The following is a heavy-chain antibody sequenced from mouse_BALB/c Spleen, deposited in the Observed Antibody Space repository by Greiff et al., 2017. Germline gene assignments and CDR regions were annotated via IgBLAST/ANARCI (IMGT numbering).Heavy chain of an antibody. J-gene: IGHJ4*01. Sequence: DVKLVESGGGLVQPGGSLKLSCAASGFTFSSYTMSWVRQTPEKRLEWVATISSGGSYTYYPDSVKGRFTISRDNAKNTLYLQMSSLKSEDTAMYYCTRDQDGNYAMDYWGQGTSVTVSS. D-gene: IGHD2-1*01. CDR1: GFTFSSYT. CDR2: ISSGGSYT. CDR3: TRDQDGNYAMDY. V-gene: IGHV5-6-4*01.